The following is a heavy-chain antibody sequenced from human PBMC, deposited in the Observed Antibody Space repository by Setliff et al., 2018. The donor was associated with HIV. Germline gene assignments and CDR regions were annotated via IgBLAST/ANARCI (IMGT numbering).Heavy chain of an antibody. CDR3: ARSRATNYFDY. CDR1: GFTFSDYS. Sequence: PGGSLRLSCTASGFTFSDYSMSWIRQAPGKGLEWVSYISSSSSTIHHSDSVKGRFTISRDNAKNSLYLQMNSLRAEDTAMYYCARSRATNYFDYWGQGTLVTVSS. CDR2: ISSSSSTI. D-gene: IGHD1-26*01. J-gene: IGHJ4*02. V-gene: IGHV3-11*04.